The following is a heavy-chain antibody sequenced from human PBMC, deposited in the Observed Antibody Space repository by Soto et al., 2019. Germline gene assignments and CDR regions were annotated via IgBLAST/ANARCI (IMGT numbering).Heavy chain of an antibody. CDR3: ASAQHGAVAGQFDY. V-gene: IGHV3-30-3*01. J-gene: IGHJ4*02. CDR2: ISHDGSNK. Sequence: QVQLVESGGGVVQPGRSLRLSCVASGFTFRTYAMHWVRQAPGKGLEWVALISHDGSNKYFADSVKGRFTISRDNSKNTLYLEMNSLRAEDTAVYYCASAQHGAVAGQFDYWGQGTLVTVSS. CDR1: GFTFRTYA. D-gene: IGHD6-19*01.